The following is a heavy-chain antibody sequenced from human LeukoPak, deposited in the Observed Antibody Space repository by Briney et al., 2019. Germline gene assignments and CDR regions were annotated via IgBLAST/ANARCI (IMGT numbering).Heavy chain of an antibody. D-gene: IGHD3-22*01. V-gene: IGHV4-4*07. J-gene: IGHJ6*03. CDR3: ARDGHYYDSSGSYYYYYYMDV. Sequence: SETLSLTCPVSGGSISSYYWSWIRQPAGKGLEWIGRIYTSGSTNYNPSLKSRVTMSVDTSKNQFSLKLSSVTAADTAVYYCARDGHYYDSSGSYYYYYYMDVWGKGTTVTVSS. CDR1: GGSISSYY. CDR2: IYTSGST.